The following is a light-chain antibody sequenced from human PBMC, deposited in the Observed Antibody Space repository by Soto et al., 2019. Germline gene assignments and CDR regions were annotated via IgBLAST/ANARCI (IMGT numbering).Light chain of an antibody. J-gene: IGKJ1*01. Sequence: ALQMTQSPSSLSSSVGDRVTITCRASQDIRTELGWYQQKPGKAPKLLIYATSSLQGGVPSRFSGSGSGTDFTLTISSLQTEDFATYYCLQDYSYPRTFGQGTKVEIK. V-gene: IGKV1-6*01. CDR3: LQDYSYPRT. CDR2: ATS. CDR1: QDIRTE.